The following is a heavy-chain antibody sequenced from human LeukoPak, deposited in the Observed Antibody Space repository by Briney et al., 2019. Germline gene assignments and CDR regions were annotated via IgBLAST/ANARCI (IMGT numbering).Heavy chain of an antibody. Sequence: PSQTLSLTCTVSGGSISSGSYYWGWVRQPAGKGLEWVWRIYSSVSTNYNPSLTRRVTKSVDTSKNHFSLKLSSVTAAHTAVYYCARVGYYGVVRIFDYWGQGTLVTVSS. CDR3: ARVGYYGVVRIFDY. J-gene: IGHJ4*02. V-gene: IGHV4-61*02. CDR2: IYSSVST. CDR1: GGSISSGSYY. D-gene: IGHD3-10*01.